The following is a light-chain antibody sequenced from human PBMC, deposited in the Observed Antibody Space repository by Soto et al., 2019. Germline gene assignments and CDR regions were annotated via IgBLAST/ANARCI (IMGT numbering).Light chain of an antibody. J-gene: IGKJ4*01. CDR1: QSVSSY. CDR3: QQYNNWPLT. V-gene: IGKV3-15*01. CDR2: GAS. Sequence: EIVMTQSPGTLSVSPGERATLSCRASQSVSSYLAWYQQKPGQAPRLLIYGASTRATGIPARFSGSGSGTEFTLTISSLQSEDFAVYYCQQYNNWPLTFGGGTKVDIK.